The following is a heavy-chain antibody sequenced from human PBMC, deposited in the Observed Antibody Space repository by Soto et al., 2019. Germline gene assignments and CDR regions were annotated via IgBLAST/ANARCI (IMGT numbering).Heavy chain of an antibody. CDR1: GGSFSGYY. Sequence: SETLSLTCAVYGGSFSGYYWSWIRQPPGKGLEWIGEINHSGSTNYNPSLKSRVTISVDTSKNQFSLKLSSVTAADTAVYYCAKSLRIAAGRPWFDPWGQGTLVPVSP. CDR3: AKSLRIAAGRPWFDP. V-gene: IGHV4-34*01. CDR2: INHSGST. D-gene: IGHD6-13*01. J-gene: IGHJ5*02.